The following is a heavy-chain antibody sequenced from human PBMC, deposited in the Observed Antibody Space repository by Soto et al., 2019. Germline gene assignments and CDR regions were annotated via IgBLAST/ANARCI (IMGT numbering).Heavy chain of an antibody. V-gene: IGHV1-3*01. CDR1: GYSFAGFG. CDR3: ATSPSYYGSGSQLDS. J-gene: IGHJ4*02. CDR2: INAGSGDT. D-gene: IGHD3-10*01. Sequence: QVQLVQSGAEVKKPGASVKVSCKASGYSFAGFGLHWVSQAPGQSLEWMGWINAGSGDTKYSQKFQDRVTITRDTSANTAYLELISLRSEDTAIYYCATSPSYYGSGSQLDSWGQGTLVTVSS.